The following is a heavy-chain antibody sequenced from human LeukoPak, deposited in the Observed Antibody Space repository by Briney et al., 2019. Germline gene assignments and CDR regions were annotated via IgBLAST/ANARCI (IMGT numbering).Heavy chain of an antibody. CDR1: GFTFSSYG. CDR2: ISGSGGST. V-gene: IGHV3-23*01. Sequence: GGSLRLSCAASGFTFSSYGMSWVRQAPGKGLEWVSAISGSGGSTYYADSVKGRFTISRDNAKNSLYLQMNSLRAEDTAVYYCATGYSGYDCLGYWGQGTLVTVSS. CDR3: ATGYSGYDCLGY. J-gene: IGHJ4*02. D-gene: IGHD5-12*01.